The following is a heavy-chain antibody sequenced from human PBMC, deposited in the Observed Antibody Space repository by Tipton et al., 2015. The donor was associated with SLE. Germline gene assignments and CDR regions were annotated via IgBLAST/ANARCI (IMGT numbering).Heavy chain of an antibody. CDR3: AREGLRFLDGFDY. Sequence: SLRLSCAASGFTFSAYTMHWVRQAPGKGLEWVAVISYDGSNKYSPDSVKGRFTISRDNSKNTLYLQMNSLRAEDTAMYYCAREGLRFLDGFDYWGQGTLVTVSS. CDR1: GFTFSAYT. V-gene: IGHV3-30*04. CDR2: ISYDGSNK. J-gene: IGHJ4*02. D-gene: IGHD3-3*01.